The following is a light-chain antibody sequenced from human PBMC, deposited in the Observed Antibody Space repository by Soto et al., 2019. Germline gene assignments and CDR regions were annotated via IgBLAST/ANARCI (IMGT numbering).Light chain of an antibody. Sequence: EIVLTQSPGTLSLSPRERATLSCRASQSVNDNYLAWYQHKPGQAPRLLIYGASSRAPGIPYRFSGSGSGTDFTLTISRLEPEDFAIYYCQQYAASPRTFGQGTQVEVK. CDR1: QSVNDNY. CDR2: GAS. CDR3: QQYAASPRT. V-gene: IGKV3-20*01. J-gene: IGKJ1*01.